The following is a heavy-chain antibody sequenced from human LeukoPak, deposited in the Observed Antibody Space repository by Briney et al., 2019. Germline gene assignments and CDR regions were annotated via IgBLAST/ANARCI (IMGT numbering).Heavy chain of an antibody. J-gene: IGHJ4*02. CDR3: ARRACSSTSCSFDY. CDR2: IYYSGST. D-gene: IGHD2-2*01. V-gene: IGHV4-59*12. CDR1: GGSISSYY. Sequence: SETLSLTCTVSGGSISSYYWSWIRQPPGKGLEWIGYIYYSGSTNYNPSLKSRVTISVDTSKNQFSLKLSSVTAADTAVYYCARRACSSTSCSFDYWGQGTLVTVSS.